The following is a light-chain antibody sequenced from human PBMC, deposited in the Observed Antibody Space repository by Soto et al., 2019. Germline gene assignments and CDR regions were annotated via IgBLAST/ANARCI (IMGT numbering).Light chain of an antibody. Sequence: AIPLTQSPSSLSASVGDRVTITCRASQGMSSALAWYQQKPGKAPELLIFDASSLGSGAPSRFSGSASGTDFTLTISSLQPEDFATYYCQQFNSHPFTFGPGTKVDIK. J-gene: IGKJ3*01. CDR2: DAS. V-gene: IGKV1-13*02. CDR1: QGMSSA. CDR3: QQFNSHPFT.